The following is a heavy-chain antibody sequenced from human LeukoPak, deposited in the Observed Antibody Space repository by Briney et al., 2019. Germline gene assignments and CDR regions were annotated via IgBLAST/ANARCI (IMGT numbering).Heavy chain of an antibody. J-gene: IGHJ4*02. Sequence: PGGSLRLSCAASGFTFCYYYMSWIRQAPGKGLEWVSYIISGGSVMYYADSVKGRFTISWDNAKNSLYLQVNSLRAEDTAVYYCARGGGSYYFDSWGQGTLVTVSS. V-gene: IGHV3-11*04. D-gene: IGHD2-15*01. CDR3: ARGGGSYYFDS. CDR2: IISGGSVM. CDR1: GFTFCYYY.